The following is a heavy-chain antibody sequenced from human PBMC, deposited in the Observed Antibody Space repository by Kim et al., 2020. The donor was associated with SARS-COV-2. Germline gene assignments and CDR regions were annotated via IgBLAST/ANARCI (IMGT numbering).Heavy chain of an antibody. CDR3: AKRSGHYYYGMDV. V-gene: IGHV3-23*01. Sequence: GGSLRLSCAASGFTFSSYAMNWVRQAPGKGLEWVSGISGSGISTYYADSVKGRFTISRDNSKSTLYLQMNSLRAEDTAVYFCAKRSGHYYYGMDVWGQGTTVTVSS. CDR1: GFTFSSYA. J-gene: IGHJ6*02. D-gene: IGHD3-10*01. CDR2: ISGSGIST.